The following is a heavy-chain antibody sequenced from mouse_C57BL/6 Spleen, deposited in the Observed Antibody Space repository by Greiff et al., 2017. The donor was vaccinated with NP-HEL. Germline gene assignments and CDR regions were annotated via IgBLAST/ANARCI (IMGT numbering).Heavy chain of an antibody. J-gene: IGHJ4*01. D-gene: IGHD2-4*01. V-gene: IGHV7-3*01. Sequence: EVKLMESGGGLVQPGGSLSLSCAASGFTFTDYYMSWVRQPPGKALEWLGFIRNKANGYTTEYSASVKGRFTISRDNSQSILYLQMNALRAEDSATYYCARYGDYDYERAMDYWGQGTSVTVSS. CDR1: GFTFTDYY. CDR2: IRNKANGYTT. CDR3: ARYGDYDYERAMDY.